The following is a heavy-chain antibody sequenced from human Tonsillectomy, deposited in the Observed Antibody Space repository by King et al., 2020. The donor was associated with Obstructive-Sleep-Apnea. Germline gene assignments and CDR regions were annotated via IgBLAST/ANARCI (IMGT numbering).Heavy chain of an antibody. CDR3: TRKCYYDTSGNAIDY. Sequence: QLVQSGGGLVQPGRSLRLSCTASGFTFGDYSMSWFRQAPGKGLEWVGLIRSKGYGGTTEYAASVKGRFTISRDDSKSIAYLQMNSQKTEDTAVYCCTRKCYYDTSGNAIDYWGQGTLVTVSS. V-gene: IGHV3-49*03. J-gene: IGHJ4*02. D-gene: IGHD3-22*01. CDR1: GFTFGDYS. CDR2: IRSKGYGGTT.